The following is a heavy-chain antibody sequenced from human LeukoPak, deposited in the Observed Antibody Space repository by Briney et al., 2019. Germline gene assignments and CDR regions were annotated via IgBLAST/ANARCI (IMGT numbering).Heavy chain of an antibody. CDR1: GFTFSSYW. CDR3: AKLYSSGYYFDY. D-gene: IGHD3-22*01. J-gene: IGHJ4*02. V-gene: IGHV3-74*01. CDR2: ISPDGSST. Sequence: GGSLRLSCAASGFTFSSYWMLWVRQTPGQGLVWVSRISPDGSSTSYADSVKGRFTISRDNAKNSLFLQMNSLRAEDTAVYYCAKLYSSGYYFDYWGQGTLVTASS.